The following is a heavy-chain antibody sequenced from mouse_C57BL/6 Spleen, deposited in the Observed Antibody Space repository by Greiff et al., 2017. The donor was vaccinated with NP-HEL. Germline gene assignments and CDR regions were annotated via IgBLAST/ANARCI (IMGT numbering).Heavy chain of an antibody. J-gene: IGHJ2*01. V-gene: IGHV3-1*01. Sequence: EVKVEESGPGMVKPSQSLSLTCTVTGYSITSGYDWHWIRHFPGNKLEWMGYISYSGSTNYNPSLKSRISITHDTSKNHFFLKLNSVTTEDTATYYCARANWDPNYFDYWGQGTTLTVSS. D-gene: IGHD4-1*02. CDR2: ISYSGST. CDR1: GYSITSGYD. CDR3: ARANWDPNYFDY.